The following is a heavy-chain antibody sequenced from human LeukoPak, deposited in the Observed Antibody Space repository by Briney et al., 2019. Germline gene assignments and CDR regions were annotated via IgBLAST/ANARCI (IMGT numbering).Heavy chain of an antibody. CDR3: ARNLYDFLTGFDS. Sequence: GGSLRLSCAASGFTFSTYSMNWVRQSPGKGLEWVSYIRSSSSIIHYADSVKGRFTISRDNAKSSLYLQMNSLRDEDTAGYYCARNLYDFLTGFDSWGQGTLVTVSS. D-gene: IGHD3-9*01. CDR1: GFTFSTYS. J-gene: IGHJ4*02. V-gene: IGHV3-48*02. CDR2: IRSSSSII.